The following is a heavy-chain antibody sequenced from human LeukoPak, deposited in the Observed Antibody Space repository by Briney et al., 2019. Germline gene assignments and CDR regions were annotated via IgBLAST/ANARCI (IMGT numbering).Heavy chain of an antibody. CDR3: ARGSRGWDLDY. J-gene: IGHJ4*02. CDR2: ISSGGGT. CDR1: GFTVSSNY. D-gene: IGHD6-19*01. V-gene: IGHV3-53*01. Sequence: PGGSLRLSCAASGFTVSSNYMSWVRQAPGKGLEWVSIISSGGGTYYADSVKGRFTISRDNSQNTLYVQMNSLRAEDTAVYYCARGSRGWDLDYWGQGTLVTVSS.